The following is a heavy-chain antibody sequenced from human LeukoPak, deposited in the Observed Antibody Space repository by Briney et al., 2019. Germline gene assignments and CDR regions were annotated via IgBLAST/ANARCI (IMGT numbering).Heavy chain of an antibody. D-gene: IGHD6-13*01. CDR1: GFTVSDNY. V-gene: IGHV3-21*01. CDR3: ARGGRMAAPGGGLYY. Sequence: GGSLRLSCSASGFTVSDNYMNWVRQAPGKGLDWVSSIIISSSYIYYADSVKGRFTISRDNAKNSLYLQMNSLRAEDAAVYYCARGGRMAAPGGGLYYWGQGTLVTVSS. J-gene: IGHJ4*02. CDR2: IIISSSYI.